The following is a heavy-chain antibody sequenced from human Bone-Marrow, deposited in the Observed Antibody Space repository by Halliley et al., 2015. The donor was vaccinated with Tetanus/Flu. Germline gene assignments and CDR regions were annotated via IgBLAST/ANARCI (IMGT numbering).Heavy chain of an antibody. CDR3: VRDHLGGWFDN. CDR2: ISISSSYI. Sequence: LGWVSTISISSSYIYYADSVKGRFTISRDNAKNSLYLQMNSLRAEDTAVYYCVRDHLGGWFDNWGQGTLVTVSS. D-gene: IGHD5-12*01. J-gene: IGHJ4*02. V-gene: IGHV3-21*01.